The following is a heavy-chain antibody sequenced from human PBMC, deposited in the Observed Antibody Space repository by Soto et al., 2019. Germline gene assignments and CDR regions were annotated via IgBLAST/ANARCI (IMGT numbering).Heavy chain of an antibody. J-gene: IGHJ4*02. CDR3: ARDQPGYSYGYGLGY. D-gene: IGHD5-18*01. Sequence: EVQLVESGGGLVKPGGSLRLSCAASGFTFSSYSMNWVRQAPGKGLEWVASISSSSSYIYYADSVKGRFTTSRDNTKHSLYPQMPRLTGEDTAVYDCARDQPGYSYGYGLGYSGPGPLVPVSS. V-gene: IGHV3-21*01. CDR2: ISSSSSYI. CDR1: GFTFSSYS.